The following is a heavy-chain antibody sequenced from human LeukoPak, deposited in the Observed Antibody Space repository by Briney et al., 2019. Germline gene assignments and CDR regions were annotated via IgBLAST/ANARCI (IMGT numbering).Heavy chain of an antibody. CDR1: GYIFTKYV. Sequence: ASVKVSCKASGYIFTKYVVHWVRQAPGQRPEWMGWIIAGNGDTKYSQNFQDRLTITRDTSASTVYMELSSLTSEDTALYYCARDDCGDTCYPGGYWGQGTLVTVSS. CDR2: IIAGNGDT. D-gene: IGHD2-21*01. J-gene: IGHJ4*02. CDR3: ARDDCGDTCYPGGY. V-gene: IGHV1-3*01.